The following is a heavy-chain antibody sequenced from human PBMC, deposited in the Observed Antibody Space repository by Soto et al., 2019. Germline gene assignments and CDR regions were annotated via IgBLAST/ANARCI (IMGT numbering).Heavy chain of an antibody. J-gene: IGHJ4*02. V-gene: IGHV4-39*01. CDR1: VCSIIPRDYY. D-gene: IGHD3-3*01. CDR3: SGYERNKQDF. CDR2: IHHSGPT. Sequence: ETLSLTCTVSVCSIIPRDYYRVWIRQPPGKGLEWIGNIHHSGPTYYNPSFKSRVSLSVDTSNNQFFLKLNSVTSAYTAVYYCSGYERNKQDFWGQRTPDTVS.